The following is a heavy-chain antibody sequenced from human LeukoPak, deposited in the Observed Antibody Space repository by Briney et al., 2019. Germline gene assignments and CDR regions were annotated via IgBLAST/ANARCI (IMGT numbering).Heavy chain of an antibody. Sequence: SQTLSLTCTVSGASMSSDDYYWTWIRQPAGGGPEWIGRIFTSGFTDYNPSLRSRVTISLDTSKNQFSLDLSSVTAADTAVYFCTGVYSSLWYNWFDPWGQGTLVTVSS. D-gene: IGHD4-11*01. CDR3: TGVYSSLWYNWFDP. V-gene: IGHV4-61*02. J-gene: IGHJ5*02. CDR2: IFTSGFT. CDR1: GASMSSDDYY.